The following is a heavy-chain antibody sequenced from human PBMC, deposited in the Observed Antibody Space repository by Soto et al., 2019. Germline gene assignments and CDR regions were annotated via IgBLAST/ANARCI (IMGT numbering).Heavy chain of an antibody. J-gene: IGHJ6*02. CDR3: ARDLSDLRYGSGSGYGMDV. CDR2: ISSSSSYI. V-gene: IGHV3-21*01. D-gene: IGHD3-10*01. Sequence: EVQLVESGGGLVKPGGSLRLSCAASGFTFSSYSMNWVRQAPGKGLEWVSSISSSSSYIYYADSVKGRFTISRDNAKNSLYLQMNSLRAEDTAVYYCARDLSDLRYGSGSGYGMDVWGQGTTVTVSS. CDR1: GFTFSSYS.